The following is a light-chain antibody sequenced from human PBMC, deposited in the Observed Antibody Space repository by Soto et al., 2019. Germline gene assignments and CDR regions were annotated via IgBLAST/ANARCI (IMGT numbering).Light chain of an antibody. Sequence: TQPACVSGSPGQTITISCTGTSSDVGAYNYVSWYQQHPGKAPKLMIYEVSNRPSGVSDRFSGSKSGNTASLTISGLQAADEADYYCSSKRTTASLVFGTGTKVTVL. CDR1: SSDVGAYNY. CDR2: EVS. V-gene: IGLV2-14*01. CDR3: SSKRTTASLV. J-gene: IGLJ1*01.